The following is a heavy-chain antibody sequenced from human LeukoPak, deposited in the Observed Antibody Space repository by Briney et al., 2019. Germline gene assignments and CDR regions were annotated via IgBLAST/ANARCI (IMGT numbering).Heavy chain of an antibody. D-gene: IGHD2-15*01. CDR1: GYTFTSYD. Sequence: GASVKVSCKASGYTFTSYDINWVRQATGQGLEWMGWMNPNSGNTGYAQKFQGRVTVTRNSSISTAYMELSSLRSEDTAVYYCARGGAATVYYYYMDVWGKGTTVTVSS. CDR3: ARGGAATVYYYYMDV. V-gene: IGHV1-8*01. J-gene: IGHJ6*03. CDR2: MNPNSGNT.